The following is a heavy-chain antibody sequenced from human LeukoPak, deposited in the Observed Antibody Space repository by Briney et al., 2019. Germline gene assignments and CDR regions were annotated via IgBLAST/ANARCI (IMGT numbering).Heavy chain of an antibody. Sequence: SETLSLTCTVSGGSISGYYWSWIRPSAEKGLEWIGYIHYSGSTNYNPSLKSRVTISLDTSRNHFSLKLTSVTAADTAFYYCARATYTSTWSKIDSWGQEILVTVSS. D-gene: IGHD6-6*01. J-gene: IGHJ4*02. CDR1: GGSISGYY. CDR3: ARATYTSTWSKIDS. V-gene: IGHV4-59*01. CDR2: IHYSGST.